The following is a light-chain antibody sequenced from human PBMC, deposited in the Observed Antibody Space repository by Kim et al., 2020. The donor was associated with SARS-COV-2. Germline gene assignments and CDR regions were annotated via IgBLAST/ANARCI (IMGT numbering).Light chain of an antibody. V-gene: IGKV3-15*01. CDR2: GAS. CDR1: QSVSSN. Sequence: EIVMTQSPATLSVSPGERATLSCRASQSVSSNLAWYQQKPGQAPRLLFYGASTRATGIPARFSGSGSGTESTLTISSLQSEDFAVYYCQQYNNWPRTFGQGTKVDIK. J-gene: IGKJ1*01. CDR3: QQYNNWPRT.